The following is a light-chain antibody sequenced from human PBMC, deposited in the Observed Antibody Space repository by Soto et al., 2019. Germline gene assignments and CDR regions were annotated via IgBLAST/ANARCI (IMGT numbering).Light chain of an antibody. V-gene: IGKV3-20*01. Sequence: IVLTQSPGTLSLSPGERATLSCRASQSLSNSFIAWYQQKPGQAPRLLIYDTSSRATGIPDRFSGSGSGTDFTLTISRLEPEDFSVFYCQQYGRSPYTFGQGTKVDTK. CDR1: QSLSNSF. CDR3: QQYGRSPYT. J-gene: IGKJ2*01. CDR2: DTS.